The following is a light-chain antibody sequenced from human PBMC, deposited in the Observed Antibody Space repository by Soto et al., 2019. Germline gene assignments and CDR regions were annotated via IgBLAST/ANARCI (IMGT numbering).Light chain of an antibody. CDR1: QSVSSN. Sequence: EIVMTQSPATLSVSPGERATLSCRASQSVSSNLAWYQQKPGQAPRLLIYGASTSATGIPARFSGSGSGTEVTLTISSLQSEVFAVYYCHQYNNWPPLTFGGGTKVEIK. CDR2: GAS. V-gene: IGKV3-15*01. J-gene: IGKJ4*01. CDR3: HQYNNWPPLT.